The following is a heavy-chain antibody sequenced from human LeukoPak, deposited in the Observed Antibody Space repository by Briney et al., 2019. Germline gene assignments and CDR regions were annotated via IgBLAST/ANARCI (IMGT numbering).Heavy chain of an antibody. CDR2: INPNSGGT. V-gene: IGHV1-2*02. CDR1: GYTFTGYY. Sequence: ASVKVSCKASGYTFTGYYMHWVRQAPGQGLEWMGWINPNSGGTKYVQKFQGRVTMTRDTSINTAYMELSSLRSDDTAVYYCARSNFPDYDILTGYFDYWGQGTLVTVSS. D-gene: IGHD3-9*01. CDR3: ARSNFPDYDILTGYFDY. J-gene: IGHJ4*02.